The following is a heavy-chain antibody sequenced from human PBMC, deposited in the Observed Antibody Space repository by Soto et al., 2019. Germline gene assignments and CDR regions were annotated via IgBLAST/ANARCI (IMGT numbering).Heavy chain of an antibody. J-gene: IGHJ6*02. CDR1: GFTFRNYD. V-gene: IGHV3-13*05. CDR2: ISAAGDP. CDR3: ARTDRDFDGLDV. Sequence: EVQLVESGGGLVQPGGSLRLSCEASGFTFRNYDMHWVRQGTGKGLEWVSGISAAGDPDYADSVEGRFTISRENAENSLFLQMNSLRGGDTAVYYCARTDRDFDGLDVWGQGTTVIVSS.